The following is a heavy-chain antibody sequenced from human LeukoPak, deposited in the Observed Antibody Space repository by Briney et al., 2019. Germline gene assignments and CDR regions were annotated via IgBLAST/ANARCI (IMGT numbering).Heavy chain of an antibody. CDR3: ARDLAWGAFDS. Sequence: GGTLRLSCAASGFTFSNHGMNWVRQAPGKGLEWLSGVSPPGGGTYYADSVKGRFTTSRDDSKNTLSLQMSSLTVEDTAIYYCARDLAWGAFDSWGQGTLVTVSS. V-gene: IGHV3-23*01. CDR2: VSPPGGGT. J-gene: IGHJ4*02. D-gene: IGHD7-27*01. CDR1: GFTFSNHG.